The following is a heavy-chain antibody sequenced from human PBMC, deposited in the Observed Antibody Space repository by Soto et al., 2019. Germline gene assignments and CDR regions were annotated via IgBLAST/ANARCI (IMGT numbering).Heavy chain of an antibody. CDR2: INHSGST. CDR1: CGSFSSYY. Sequence: QVQLQQWGAGLLKPSETLSLTCAVYCGSFSSYYWSWIRQPPGKGLEWIGEINHSGSTNYNPSLKSRVTMSVDTSKNQFTLKLSSVTAADTAVYYCARTSRFACWGQGTLVTVSS. V-gene: IGHV4-34*01. CDR3: ARTSRFAC. D-gene: IGHD6-6*01. J-gene: IGHJ4*02.